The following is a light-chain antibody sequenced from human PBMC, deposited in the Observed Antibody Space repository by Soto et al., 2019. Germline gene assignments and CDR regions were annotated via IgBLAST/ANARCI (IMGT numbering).Light chain of an antibody. J-gene: IGKJ2*01. CDR2: AAS. CDR1: QSISNY. Sequence: DIEMTQSPASLSAFVGDRVTITCRAMQSISNYLNWYQQKPGQAPKLLIYAASSLQSGVPSRFSGSGSRTDFTLTISSLQPEDFATYFCQQSYITPYTFGQGTKLEIK. V-gene: IGKV1-39*01. CDR3: QQSYITPYT.